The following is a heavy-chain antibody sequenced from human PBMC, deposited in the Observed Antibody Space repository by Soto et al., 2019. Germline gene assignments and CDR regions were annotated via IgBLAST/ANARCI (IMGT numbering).Heavy chain of an antibody. CDR2: TYYRSKWFN. Sequence: SQTLSLTCAISGGSVSRNSAAWNWIRQSPSRGLEWLGRTYYRSKWFNDYAVSVKSRITINPDTSKNQFSLHLNSVTPEDTAVYYCARDTVERPYYYYYFAMDVCGQGTTVTVYS. CDR3: ARDTVERPYYYYYFAMDV. D-gene: IGHD1-1*01. CDR1: GGSVSRNSAA. J-gene: IGHJ6*02. V-gene: IGHV6-1*01.